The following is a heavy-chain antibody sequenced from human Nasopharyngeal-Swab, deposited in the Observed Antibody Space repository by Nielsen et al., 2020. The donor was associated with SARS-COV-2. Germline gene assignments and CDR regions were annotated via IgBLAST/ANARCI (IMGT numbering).Heavy chain of an antibody. CDR1: GFTFSSYG. D-gene: IGHD6-19*01. V-gene: IGHV3-NL1*01. CDR2: IYSGGRT. Sequence: GESLKISCAASGFTFSSYGMHWVRQAPGKGLEWVSLIYSGGRTYYPDSVKGRFTISRDNSKNTLYLQMNSLRAEDTAVYYCARAVAGYYYMDVWGKGTTVTVSS. CDR3: ARAVAGYYYMDV. J-gene: IGHJ6*03.